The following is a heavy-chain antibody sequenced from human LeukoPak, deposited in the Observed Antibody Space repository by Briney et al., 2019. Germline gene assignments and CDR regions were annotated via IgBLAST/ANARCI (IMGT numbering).Heavy chain of an antibody. Sequence: PSQTLFLTCTVSGGSLSSGSYYWSWIRQPAGKGLEWIGRIYTSGSTNYNPSLKSRVTISVDTSKNQFSLKLSSVTAADTAVYYCARDRSFTIFDGYYFDYWGQGTLVTVSS. CDR2: IYTSGST. CDR1: GGSLSSGSYY. CDR3: ARDRSFTIFDGYYFDY. D-gene: IGHD3-3*01. J-gene: IGHJ4*02. V-gene: IGHV4-61*02.